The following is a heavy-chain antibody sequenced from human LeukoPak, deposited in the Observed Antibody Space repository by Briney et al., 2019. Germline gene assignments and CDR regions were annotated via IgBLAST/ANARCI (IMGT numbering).Heavy chain of an antibody. V-gene: IGHV3-23*01. D-gene: IGHD2-8*01. Sequence: GGSLRLSCAASGFTVSSNYMSWVRQAPGKGLEWVSAISGSGGSTYYADSVKGRFTISRDNSKNTLYLQMNSLRAEDTAVYYCAKDPEDIVLMVYADYFDYWGQGTLVTVSS. J-gene: IGHJ4*02. CDR2: ISGSGGST. CDR3: AKDPEDIVLMVYADYFDY. CDR1: GFTVSSNY.